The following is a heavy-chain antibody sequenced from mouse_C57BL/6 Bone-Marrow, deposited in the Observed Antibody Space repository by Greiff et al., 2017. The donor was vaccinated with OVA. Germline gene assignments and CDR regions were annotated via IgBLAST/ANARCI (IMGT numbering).Heavy chain of an antibody. CDR3: TWDWYFDV. CDR2: IRLKSDNYAT. Sequence: EVMLVESGGGLVQPGGSMKLSCVASGFTFSNYWMNWVRQSPEKGLEWVAQIRLKSDNYATHYAESVKGRFTISRDDSKSSVYLQMNNLRAEDTGIYYCTWDWYFDVWGTGTTVTVSS. CDR1: GFTFSNYW. V-gene: IGHV6-3*01. J-gene: IGHJ1*03.